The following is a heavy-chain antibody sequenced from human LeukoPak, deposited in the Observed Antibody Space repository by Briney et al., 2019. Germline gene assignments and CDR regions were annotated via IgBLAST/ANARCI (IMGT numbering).Heavy chain of an antibody. CDR3: ARGPRSIFGVVIIGAFDI. D-gene: IGHD3-3*01. V-gene: IGHV4-34*01. CDR2: INHSGST. CDR1: GGSFSGYY. J-gene: IGHJ3*02. Sequence: SETLSLTCAVYGGSFSGYYWSWIRQPPGKGLEWIGEINHSGSTNYNPSLKSRVTISVDTSKNQFSLKLSSVTAADTAVYYCARGPRSIFGVVIIGAFDIWGQGTMVTVSS.